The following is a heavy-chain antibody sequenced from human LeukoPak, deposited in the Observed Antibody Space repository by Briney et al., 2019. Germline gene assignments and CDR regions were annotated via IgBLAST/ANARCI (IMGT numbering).Heavy chain of an antibody. Sequence: PGRSLRLSCAASGFTFSSYAMSWVRQAPGKGLEWVSTISDSGGSTYYADSVKGRFTISRDNSKNTLYLQMNSLRAEETAIYYCATHKRVEPTTIFDYWGRGALVTVSS. CDR3: ATHKRVEPTTIFDY. J-gene: IGHJ4*02. CDR2: ISDSGGST. V-gene: IGHV3-23*01. CDR1: GFTFSSYA. D-gene: IGHD1-26*01.